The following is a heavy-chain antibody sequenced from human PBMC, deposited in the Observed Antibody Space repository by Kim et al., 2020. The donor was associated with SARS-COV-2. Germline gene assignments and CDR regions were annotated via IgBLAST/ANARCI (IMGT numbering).Heavy chain of an antibody. V-gene: IGHV1-18*04. CDR2: ISAYNGNT. CDR1: GYTFTSYG. D-gene: IGHD5-18*01. J-gene: IGHJ4*02. Sequence: ASVKVSCKASGYTFTSYGISWVRQAPGQGLEWMGWISAYNGNTNYAQKLQGRVTMTTDTSTSTAYMELRSLRSDDPAVYYCASRGYSYGPFDYWGQGTLVTVSS. CDR3: ASRGYSYGPFDY.